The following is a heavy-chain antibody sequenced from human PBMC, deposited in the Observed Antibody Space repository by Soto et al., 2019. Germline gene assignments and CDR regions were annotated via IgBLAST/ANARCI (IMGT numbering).Heavy chain of an antibody. CDR2: TKNKAQSFTI. V-gene: IGHV3-72*01. CDR1: GFTLSDHY. Sequence: EVQLVESGGALVQPGGSLRLSCAASGFTLSDHYMDWVRQAPGKGLEWVGRTKNKAQSFTIEYAASVKGRFTISRDDSTNSLYLQMNSPKTDDPAVYYCGTGYSGRPRYWGQGTLVTVSS. CDR3: GTGYSGRPRY. D-gene: IGHD1-26*01. J-gene: IGHJ4*02.